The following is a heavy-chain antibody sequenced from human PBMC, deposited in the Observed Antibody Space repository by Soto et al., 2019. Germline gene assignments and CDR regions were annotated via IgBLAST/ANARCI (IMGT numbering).Heavy chain of an antibody. CDR3: ARARQYYDCEFDP. Sequence: PSETLSLTCTVSGASITTYYWSWIRQPPGKGLEWIGYISYSGSTDYNPSLKSRVTISVDTSKNQFSLKLTSVTAADTAVYYCARARQYYDCEFDPWGQGTLVTVSS. D-gene: IGHD3-22*01. V-gene: IGHV4-59*12. CDR1: GASITTYY. J-gene: IGHJ5*02. CDR2: ISYSGST.